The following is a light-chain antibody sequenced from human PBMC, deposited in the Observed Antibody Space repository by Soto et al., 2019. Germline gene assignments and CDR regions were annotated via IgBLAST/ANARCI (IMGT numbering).Light chain of an antibody. CDR2: AAS. Sequence: EIVLTQSPGTLSLSPGERATLSCRASQSVRSDYLAWYQQKPGQAPRLLIYAASTRATGIPDRFGGSGSGTDFTLTISRLEPEDFAVYYCQQYGSSPRTFGQGTKVEIK. CDR3: QQYGSSPRT. J-gene: IGKJ1*01. V-gene: IGKV3-20*01. CDR1: QSVRSDY.